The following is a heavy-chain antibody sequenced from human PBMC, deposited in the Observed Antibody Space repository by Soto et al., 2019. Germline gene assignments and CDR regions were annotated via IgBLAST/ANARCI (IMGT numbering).Heavy chain of an antibody. J-gene: IGHJ5*02. CDR1: GGSISSYY. D-gene: IGHD2-2*01. Sequence: SETLSLTCIVSGGSISSYYWSWIRQPPGKGLEWIGYIYYSGSTKYNPSLKSRVTISVDTSKNQFSLKLNSVSAADTAVYCCARGSSESPGRWFDPWGQGTLVTVSS. V-gene: IGHV4-59*01. CDR2: IYYSGST. CDR3: ARGSSESPGRWFDP.